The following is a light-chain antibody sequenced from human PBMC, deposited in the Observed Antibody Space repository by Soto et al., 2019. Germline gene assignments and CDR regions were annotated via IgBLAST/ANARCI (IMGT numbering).Light chain of an antibody. CDR1: QGIYSW. CDR2: AAS. V-gene: IGKV1D-12*01. J-gene: IGKJ1*01. Sequence: DMQMTKSPSAVCAWVGDRVTITCRPRQGIYSWLAWYQQKSGRAPKLLIYAASNLQSGVPSRFIGSGSGTDFTLTITSLQPEDFAPYYCLQDYNYPWTFAQGTKVDI. CDR3: LQDYNYPWT.